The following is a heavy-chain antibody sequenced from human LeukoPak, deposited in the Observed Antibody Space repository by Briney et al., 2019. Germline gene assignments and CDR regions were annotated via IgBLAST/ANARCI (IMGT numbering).Heavy chain of an antibody. J-gene: IGHJ6*02. CDR3: ARVKAAAGFRTYYYGMDV. Sequence: GGSLRLSCAASGFTFSSYAMHWVRQAPGKGLEWAAVISYDGSNKYYADSVKGRFTISRDNSKNTLYLQMNSLRAEDTAVYYCARVKAAAGFRTYYYGMDVWGRGTTVTVSS. CDR1: GFTFSSYA. CDR2: ISYDGSNK. D-gene: IGHD6-13*01. V-gene: IGHV3-30-3*01.